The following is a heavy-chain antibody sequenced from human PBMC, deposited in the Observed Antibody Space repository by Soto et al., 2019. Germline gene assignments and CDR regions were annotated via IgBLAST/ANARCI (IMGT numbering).Heavy chain of an antibody. J-gene: IGHJ4*02. CDR1: GSSLSSYG. CDR2: ISYDGSNK. Sequence: GFLRLSCAAAGSSLSSYGMHWVRQAPGKGLEWVAVISYDGSNKYYTDSVKGRFTISRDNSKNKLYLQMNSLRAEDTAVYYCAKGEYSYGFDYWGQGTLVTVSS. D-gene: IGHD5-18*01. CDR3: AKGEYSYGFDY. V-gene: IGHV3-30*18.